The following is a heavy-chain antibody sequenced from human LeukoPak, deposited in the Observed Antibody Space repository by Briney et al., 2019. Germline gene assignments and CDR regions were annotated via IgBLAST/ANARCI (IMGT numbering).Heavy chain of an antibody. CDR3: GRDLIGTAASWDC. D-gene: IGHD6-25*01. Sequence: GGSLRLSCVASGLTLNNNYMNWVRQGPGKGLEWVSVISSGGSTYYADSVTGRFTISRDNSKNTLYLQMNSLRVEDTAVYYCGRDLIGTAASWDCWGQGTLVTVSS. CDR2: ISSGGST. CDR1: GLTLNNNY. V-gene: IGHV3-53*01. J-gene: IGHJ4*02.